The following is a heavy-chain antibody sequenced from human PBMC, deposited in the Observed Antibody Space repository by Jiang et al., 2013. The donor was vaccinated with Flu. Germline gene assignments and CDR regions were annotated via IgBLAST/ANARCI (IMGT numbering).Heavy chain of an antibody. V-gene: IGHV2-5*02. D-gene: IGHD3-22*01. J-gene: IGHJ4*02. CDR3: AHTYYYDTSGKTFDY. CDR2: IYWDDDK. Sequence: GVGWIRQPPGKALEWLALIYWDDDKRYSPSLKSRLTITKDPSKNQVVLTMTNMDPVDTATYYCAHTYYYDTSGKTFDYWGQGTLVTVSS. CDR1: G.